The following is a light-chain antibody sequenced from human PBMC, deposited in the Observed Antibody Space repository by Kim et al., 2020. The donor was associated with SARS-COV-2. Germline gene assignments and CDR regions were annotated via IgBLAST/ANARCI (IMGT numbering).Light chain of an antibody. CDR3: QHRSNWPKP. Sequence: LSPGERAPLSCRASQGVSYYLAWYQQKPGQAPRLLNYDASNRATGIPARFSGSGSGTDFTLTISSLEPEDLAVYYCQHRSNWPKPFGGGTKVDIK. CDR2: DAS. V-gene: IGKV3-11*01. CDR1: QGVSYY. J-gene: IGKJ4*01.